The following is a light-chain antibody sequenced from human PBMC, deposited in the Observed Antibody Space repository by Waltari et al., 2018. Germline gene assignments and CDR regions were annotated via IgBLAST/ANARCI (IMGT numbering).Light chain of an antibody. CDR3: SSYTRSSTWV. CDR2: DVR. CDR1: SSDVGAYDY. J-gene: IGLJ3*02. V-gene: IGLV2-14*03. Sequence: HSALTQPASVSGSPGQSITISCTGTSSDVGAYDYVSCYQQYPGKAPKLMIYDVRNRPLGVSNRFSGSKSGITASLSISGVQAEDEADYYCSSYTRSSTWVFGGGTKLTVL.